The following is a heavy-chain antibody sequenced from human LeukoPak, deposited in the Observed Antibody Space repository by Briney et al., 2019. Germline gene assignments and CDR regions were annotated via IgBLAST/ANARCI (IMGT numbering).Heavy chain of an antibody. V-gene: IGHV4-59*01. CDR2: IYYSGST. CDR1: GGSISSYY. Sequence: SETLSLTCTVSGGSISSYYWSWIRQPPGKGLEWIGYIYYSGSTKYNPSLKSRVTISVDTSKNQFSLKLSSVTAADTAVYYCARGIAARQSDFDYWGQGTLVTVSS. J-gene: IGHJ4*02. CDR3: ARGIAARQSDFDY. D-gene: IGHD6-6*01.